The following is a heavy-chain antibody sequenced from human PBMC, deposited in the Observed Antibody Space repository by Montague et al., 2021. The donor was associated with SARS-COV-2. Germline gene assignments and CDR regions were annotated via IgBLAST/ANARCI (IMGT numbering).Heavy chain of an antibody. Sequence: SLRLSCAASGFTFSSYSMNWVRQAPGKGLEWVSYISTSSSTIYYADSVKGRFTISRDNAKNSLYLQMNSLRDEDTAVYYCARDLVLVPAMVYYYYYGMDVWGQGTTVTVSS. J-gene: IGHJ6*02. V-gene: IGHV3-48*02. D-gene: IGHD5-18*01. CDR1: GFTFSSYS. CDR3: ARDLVLVPAMVYYYYYGMDV. CDR2: ISTSSSTI.